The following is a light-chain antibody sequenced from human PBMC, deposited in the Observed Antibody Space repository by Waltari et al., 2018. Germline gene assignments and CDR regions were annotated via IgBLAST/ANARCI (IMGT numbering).Light chain of an antibody. CDR1: SGSVSSNYY. CDR3: VVYMGSDIWV. CDR2: NTN. J-gene: IGLJ3*02. V-gene: IGLV8-61*01. Sequence: QTVVTQEPSFSVSPGGPVTLTCGLTSGSVSSNYYPSWYQQTPGQAPRTLIYNTNIRSSGVPDRFSGSILGNKAALTITGAQADDESDYYCVVYMGSDIWVFGGGTKLTVL.